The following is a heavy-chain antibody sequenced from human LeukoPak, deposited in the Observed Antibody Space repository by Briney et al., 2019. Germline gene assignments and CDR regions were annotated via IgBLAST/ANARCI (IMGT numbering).Heavy chain of an antibody. V-gene: IGHV3-53*01. Sequence: GGSLRLSCTVSGFTVSSNSMSWVRQAPGKGLEWVSFIYSDNTHYSDSVKGRFTVSRDNSRKIMYLQMNRLGAEDTAVYYCAKSYNYDTSGPKFFQHWGQGTLVTVSS. CDR2: IYSDNT. CDR3: AKSYNYDTSGPKFFQH. J-gene: IGHJ1*01. CDR1: GFTVSSNS. D-gene: IGHD3-22*01.